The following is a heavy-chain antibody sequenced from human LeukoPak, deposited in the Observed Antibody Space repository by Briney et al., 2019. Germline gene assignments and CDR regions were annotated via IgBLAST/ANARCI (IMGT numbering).Heavy chain of an antibody. V-gene: IGHV3-48*03. CDR2: LSGSGITT. CDR1: GFTFSNSA. J-gene: IGHJ4*02. CDR3: ARDQAGRHSDY. D-gene: IGHD6-13*01. Sequence: GGSLRLSCAASGFTFSNSAMSWVRQAPGKGLEWVSTLSGSGITTYYADSVKGRFTISRDNAKNSLYLQMNSLRAEDSAVYYCARDQAGRHSDYWGQGTLVTVSS.